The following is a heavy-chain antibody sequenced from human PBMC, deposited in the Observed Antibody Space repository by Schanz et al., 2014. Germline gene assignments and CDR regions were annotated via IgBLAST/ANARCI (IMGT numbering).Heavy chain of an antibody. CDR2: IKHDGSVK. D-gene: IGHD3-10*01. CDR3: AKGSRSGSKVMDV. J-gene: IGHJ6*03. Sequence: VQLVDSGGGLVQPGGSLRLSCTASGFTFSDYWMSWVRQAPGKGPEWVANIKHDGSVKDYVDSVKGRFTISRDNAKNSLYLQMNSLRPEDTALYYCAKGSRSGSKVMDVWGKGTTVTVSS. V-gene: IGHV3-7*05. CDR1: GFTFSDYW.